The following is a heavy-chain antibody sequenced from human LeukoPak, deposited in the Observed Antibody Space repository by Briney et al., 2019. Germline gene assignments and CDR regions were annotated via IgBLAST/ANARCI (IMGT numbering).Heavy chain of an antibody. CDR1: GGSISSYY. V-gene: IGHV4-4*07. Sequence: PSETLSLTCTVSGGSISSYYGSWIRQPAGKGLEWIGRIYTSGSTNYNPSLKSRVTISVDKSKNQFSLKLSSVTAADTAVYYCARDGGVAGISPQYYFDYWGQGTLVTVSS. D-gene: IGHD6-19*01. CDR2: IYTSGST. CDR3: ARDGGVAGISPQYYFDY. J-gene: IGHJ4*02.